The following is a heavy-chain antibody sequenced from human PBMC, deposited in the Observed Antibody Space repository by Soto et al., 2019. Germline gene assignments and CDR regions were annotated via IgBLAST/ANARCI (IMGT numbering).Heavy chain of an antibody. V-gene: IGHV1-18*04. CDR2: ISAYNGNT. J-gene: IGHJ4*02. Sequence: ASVKVSCKSSCYTFTSYGISWVRQAPGQGLEWMGWISAYNGNTNYAQKLQGRVTMTTDTSTSTAYMELRSLRSDDTAVYYCAREVDYYDSSGYLHWGQGTLVTVSS. CDR1: CYTFTSYG. D-gene: IGHD3-22*01. CDR3: AREVDYYDSSGYLH.